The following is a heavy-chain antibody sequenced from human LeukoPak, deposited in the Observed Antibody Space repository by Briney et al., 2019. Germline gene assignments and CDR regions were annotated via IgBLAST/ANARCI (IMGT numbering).Heavy chain of an antibody. CDR2: FSAGGNRT. Sequence: GGSLRLSCAASGFTFRDYAMTWVRQAPGKGPEWVSTFSAGGNRTYYADSVKGRFIITRDNSKNTLYLQMNSLRAEDTAVYYCAKGMYSSSSHFDYWGQGTLVTVSS. CDR3: AKGMYSSSSHFDY. D-gene: IGHD6-6*01. J-gene: IGHJ4*02. CDR1: GFTFRDYA. V-gene: IGHV3-23*01.